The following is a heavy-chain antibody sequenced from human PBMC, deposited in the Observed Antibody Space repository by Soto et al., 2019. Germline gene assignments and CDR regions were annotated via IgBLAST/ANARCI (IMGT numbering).Heavy chain of an antibody. J-gene: IGHJ4*02. V-gene: IGHV3-21*01. CDR2: ISKSDYT. CDR3: AREDSIIIPAVSDF. CDR1: GFAFNNYG. Sequence: GGSLRLSCTVSGFAFNNYGINWVRQAPGKGLGWVSSISKSDYTYYSDSVKGRFAISRDNAKSSVSLQMNTLRVEDTAVYYCAREDSIIIPAVSDFWGQGALVTVSS. D-gene: IGHD2-2*01.